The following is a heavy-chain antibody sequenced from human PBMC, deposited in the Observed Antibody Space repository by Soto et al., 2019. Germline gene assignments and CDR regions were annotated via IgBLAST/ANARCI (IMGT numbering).Heavy chain of an antibody. D-gene: IGHD3-10*01. CDR1: GYTFTSYG. CDR2: ISAYNGNT. V-gene: IGHV1-18*01. CDR3: ARDRELLWFGEPRFDY. Sequence: QVQLVQSGAKVKKPGASVKVSCKASGYTFTSYGISWVRQAPGQGLEWMGWISAYNGNTNYAQKLQGRVTMTTDTSTSTAYMELRSLRSDDTAVYYCARDRELLWFGEPRFDYWGQGTLVTVSS. J-gene: IGHJ4*02.